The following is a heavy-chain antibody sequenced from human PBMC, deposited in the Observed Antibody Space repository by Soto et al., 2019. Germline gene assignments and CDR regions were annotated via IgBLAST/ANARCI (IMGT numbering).Heavy chain of an antibody. J-gene: IGHJ4*02. CDR1: GFTFSSYW. V-gene: IGHV3-7*01. D-gene: IGHD2-15*01. CDR2: IKQDGSEK. CDR3: ARNPRYCSGGSCYSG. Sequence: PGGSLRLSCAASGFTFSSYWMSWVRQAPGKGLEWVANIKQDGSEKYYVDSVKGRFTISRDNAKNSLYLQMNSLRAEDTAVYYCARNPRYCSGGSCYSGWGQGTLVTVSS.